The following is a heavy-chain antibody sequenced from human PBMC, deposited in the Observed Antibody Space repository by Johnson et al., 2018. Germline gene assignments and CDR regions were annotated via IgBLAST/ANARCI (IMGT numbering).Heavy chain of an antibody. CDR2: IWYDGSNK. V-gene: IGHV3-33*01. Sequence: QVQLVESGGGVVQPGRSLRLSCAASGFTFSSYGMHWVRQAPGKGLEWVAVIWYDGSNKYYADSVKGRFTISRENAKNSLYLQINSLRSGDTAVYYCARGQYVGGMDVWGQGTTVTVSS. CDR3: ARGQYVGGMDV. J-gene: IGHJ6*02. CDR1: GFTFSSYG. D-gene: IGHD1-26*01.